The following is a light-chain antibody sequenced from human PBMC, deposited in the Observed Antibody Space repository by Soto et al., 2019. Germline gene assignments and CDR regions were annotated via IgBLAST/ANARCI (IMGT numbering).Light chain of an antibody. CDR2: GAS. V-gene: IGKV3-20*01. J-gene: IGKJ2*01. CDR3: QHYGASQYT. Sequence: IVLTQSPGTLSLSPGETAILSCRASQSVTSSNLAWYQQRPGQAPRLLIYGASNRATGIAERFSGSGSGADIRLTISRLEPEDFAVYYCQHYGASQYTFGQGTKLELK. CDR1: QSVTSSN.